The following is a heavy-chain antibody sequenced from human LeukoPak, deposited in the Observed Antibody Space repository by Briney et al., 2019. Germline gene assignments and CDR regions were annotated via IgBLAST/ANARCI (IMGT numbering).Heavy chain of an antibody. CDR2: ISGGSTNI. Sequence: PGGSLRLSCAGSGFTFSSYNMNWVRQAPGKGLEWVSYISGGSTNIHYADSVKGRFTISRDNAKNSLYLQMSSLRDEDTAVYYCARDWSWHFDYWGQGTLVTVSS. CDR1: GFTFSSYN. D-gene: IGHD1-26*01. CDR3: ARDWSWHFDY. J-gene: IGHJ4*02. V-gene: IGHV3-48*02.